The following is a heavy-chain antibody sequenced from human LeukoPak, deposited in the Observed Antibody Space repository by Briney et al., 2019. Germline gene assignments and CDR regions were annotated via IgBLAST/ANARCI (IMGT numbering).Heavy chain of an antibody. J-gene: IGHJ3*02. D-gene: IGHD1-26*01. CDR3: ARASGSYDTDDHDAFDI. Sequence: SETLSLTCTVSGGSISSSSYYWGWIRQPPGKGLEWIGSIYYSGSTYYNPSLKSRVTISVDTSKNQFSLKLSSVTAADTAVYYCARASGSYDTDDHDAFDIWGQGTMVTVSS. V-gene: IGHV4-39*07. CDR2: IYYSGST. CDR1: GGSISSSSYY.